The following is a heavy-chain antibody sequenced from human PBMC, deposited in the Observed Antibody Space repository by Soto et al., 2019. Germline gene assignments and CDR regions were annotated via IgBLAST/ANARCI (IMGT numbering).Heavy chain of an antibody. D-gene: IGHD3-10*01. J-gene: IGHJ4*02. CDR1: GFTFSSYA. CDR3: ARVDGSGSYPDY. CDR2: ISSNGGST. Sequence: GGSLRLSCAASGFTFSSYAMHWVRQAPGKGLEYVSAISSNGGSTYYANSVKGRFTISRDNSKNTLYLQMGSLRAEDMAVYYCARVDGSGSYPDYWGQGTLVTVSS. V-gene: IGHV3-64*01.